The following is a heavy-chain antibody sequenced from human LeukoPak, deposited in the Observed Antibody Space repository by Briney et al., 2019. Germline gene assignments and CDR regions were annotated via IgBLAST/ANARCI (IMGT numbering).Heavy chain of an antibody. J-gene: IGHJ4*02. Sequence: SETLSLTCTVSGGSISSYYWSWIRQPPGKGLEWIGYIYYSGSTNYNPSLKSRVTISVDTSKNQFSLKLSSVTAADTAVYYCASTNSSSWPMFYYFDYWGQGTLVTVSS. CDR2: IYYSGST. V-gene: IGHV4-59*01. CDR1: GGSISSYY. CDR3: ASTNSSSWPMFYYFDY. D-gene: IGHD6-13*01.